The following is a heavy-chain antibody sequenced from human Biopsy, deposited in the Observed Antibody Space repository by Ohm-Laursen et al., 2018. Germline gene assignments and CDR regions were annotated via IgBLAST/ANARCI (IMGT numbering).Heavy chain of an antibody. V-gene: IGHV3-21*06. D-gene: IGHD3-10*01. Sequence: SLRLSCSASGVTLSGYGMNWVCQAPGKGLEWVSSISASSSYIYYADSVKGRFTVSRDNTKNTLYLQMNSLRAADTAIYFCATELLPPGVGGPWLDSWGQGTPVTVSS. CDR1: GVTLSGYG. CDR2: ISASSSYI. CDR3: ATELLPPGVGGPWLDS. J-gene: IGHJ5*01.